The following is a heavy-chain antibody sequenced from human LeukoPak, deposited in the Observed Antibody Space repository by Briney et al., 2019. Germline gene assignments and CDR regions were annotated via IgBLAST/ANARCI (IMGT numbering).Heavy chain of an antibody. CDR1: GGSISSSSYY. V-gene: IGHV4-39*01. CDR2: IYYSGST. CDR3: ARHPRRYSSSWYY. D-gene: IGHD6-13*01. Sequence: SETLPLTCTVSGGSISSSSYYWGWIRQPPGKGLEWIGSIYYSGSTYYNPSLKSRVTISVDTSKNQFSLKLSSVTAADTAVYYCARHPRRYSSSWYYWGQGTLVTVSS. J-gene: IGHJ4*02.